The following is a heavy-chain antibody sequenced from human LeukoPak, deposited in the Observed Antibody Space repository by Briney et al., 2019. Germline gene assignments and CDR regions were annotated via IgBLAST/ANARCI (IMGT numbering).Heavy chain of an antibody. Sequence: SETLSLTCTVSGVSISSSSYYWGWIRQPPGKGLEWIGSIYYSGSTYYNPSLKSRVTISVDTSKNQLSLKLSSVTAADTAVYYCARHSRVTTSIDYWGQGTLVTVSS. CDR3: ARHSRVTTSIDY. CDR2: IYYSGST. CDR1: GVSISSSSYY. V-gene: IGHV4-39*01. D-gene: IGHD4-17*01. J-gene: IGHJ4*02.